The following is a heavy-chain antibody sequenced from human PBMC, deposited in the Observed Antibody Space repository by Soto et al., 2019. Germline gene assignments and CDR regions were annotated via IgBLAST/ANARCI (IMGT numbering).Heavy chain of an antibody. D-gene: IGHD3-22*01. J-gene: IGHJ4*02. CDR1: GFTFSSYG. CDR2: ISYDGSNK. CDR3: AKDAGASSDYDKSFGTFDY. Sequence: GGSLRLSCAASGFTFSSYGMHWVRQAPGKGLEWVAVISYDGSNKYYADSVKGRFTISRDNSKNTLYLQMNSLRAEDTAVYYCAKDAGASSDYDKSFGTFDYWGQGTLVTVSS. V-gene: IGHV3-30*18.